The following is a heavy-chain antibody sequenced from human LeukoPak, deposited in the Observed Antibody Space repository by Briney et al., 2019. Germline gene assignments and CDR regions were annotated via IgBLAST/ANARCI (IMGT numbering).Heavy chain of an antibody. D-gene: IGHD3-9*01. CDR2: ISYSGST. CDR3: ASWPYFPRAYDIDY. J-gene: IGHJ4*02. CDR1: GGSVSSGSHY. V-gene: IGHV4-61*01. Sequence: SETLSLTCTVSGGSVSSGSHYWSWIRQPPGKGLEWIGYISYSGSTNYNPSLKSRVTISVDTSKNQFSLKLSSVTAADTAVYYCASWPYFPRAYDIDYWGQGALVTVSS.